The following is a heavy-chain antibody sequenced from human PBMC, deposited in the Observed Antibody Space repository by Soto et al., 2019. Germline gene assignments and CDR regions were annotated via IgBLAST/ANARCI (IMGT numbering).Heavy chain of an antibody. CDR3: ARGSSCSSGSCALDY. CDR1: GYTFSSYA. CDR2: INAGNGNA. D-gene: IGHD2-15*01. J-gene: IGHJ4*02. V-gene: IGHV1-3*01. Sequence: QVQLVQSGAEVKKPGASVKVSCKKSGYTFSSYAMHWVRQVPGQRLEWMGWINAGNGNAKSSQKFQGRVTITRDTSANTAYLELSSLRSEDTAVYYCARGSSCSSGSCALDYWGQGTLVTVSS.